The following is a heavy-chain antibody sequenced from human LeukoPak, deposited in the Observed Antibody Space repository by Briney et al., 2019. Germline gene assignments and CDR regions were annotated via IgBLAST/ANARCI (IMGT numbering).Heavy chain of an antibody. CDR3: AATRSGYYPYYFDY. Sequence: GESLKISCKASVYSVTSYWIGWVRQVPGKGLEWMGIIFPGDSETRDCPAFQGQVTISADKSISTAYLQWSSLKASDTAMYFCAATRSGYYPYYFDYWGRGSLVTVSS. CDR1: VYSVTSYW. D-gene: IGHD3-22*01. J-gene: IGHJ4*02. CDR2: IFPGDSET. V-gene: IGHV5-51*01.